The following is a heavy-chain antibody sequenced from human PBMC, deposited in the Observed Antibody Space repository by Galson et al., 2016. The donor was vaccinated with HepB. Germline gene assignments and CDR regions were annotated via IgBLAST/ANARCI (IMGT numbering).Heavy chain of an antibody. Sequence: SLRLSCAASGFTFSSYAMTWVRQAPGKGLEWVSLIRGNNGRIYYADSVRGRFTISRDTSKNTLYLQMNSLRVEDTAMYYCAKDLRVRYSSDWYGGSDSWGQGTLVSVSS. CDR3: AKDLRVRYSSDWYGGSDS. J-gene: IGHJ4*02. CDR2: IRGNNGRI. V-gene: IGHV3-23*01. CDR1: GFTFSSYA. D-gene: IGHD6-19*01.